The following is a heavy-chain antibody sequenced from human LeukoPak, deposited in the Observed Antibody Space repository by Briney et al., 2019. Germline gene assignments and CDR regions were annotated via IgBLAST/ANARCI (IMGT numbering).Heavy chain of an antibody. CDR3: TTDRSYYDSSGYQEYYFDY. V-gene: IGHV3-15*01. J-gene: IGHJ4*02. CDR1: GFTFSNAW. CDR2: IKSKTDGGTT. D-gene: IGHD3-22*01. Sequence: PGGSLRLSCAASGFTFSNAWMSWVRQAPGKGLEWVGRIKSKTDGGTTDYAAPVKGRFAISRDDSKNTLYLQMNSLITEDTAVYYCTTDRSYYDSSGYQEYYFDYWGQGTLVTVSS.